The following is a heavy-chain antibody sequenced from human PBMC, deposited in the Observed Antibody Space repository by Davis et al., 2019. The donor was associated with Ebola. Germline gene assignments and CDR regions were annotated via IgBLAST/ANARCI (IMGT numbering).Heavy chain of an antibody. D-gene: IGHD5-12*01. Sequence: PGGSLRLSCAASGFTFSSYAMHWVRQAPGKGLEWVAVISYDGSNKYYADSVKGRFTISRDNSKNTLYLQMNSLRAEDTAVYYCARGSGSGDYFDYWGQGTLVTVSS. V-gene: IGHV3-30-3*01. CDR3: ARGSGSGDYFDY. CDR1: GFTFSSYA. CDR2: ISYDGSNK. J-gene: IGHJ4*02.